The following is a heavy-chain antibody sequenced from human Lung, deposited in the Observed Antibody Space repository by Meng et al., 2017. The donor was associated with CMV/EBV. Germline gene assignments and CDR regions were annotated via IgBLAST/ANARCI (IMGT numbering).Heavy chain of an antibody. V-gene: IGHV3-21*06. J-gene: IGHJ6*02. D-gene: IGHD7-27*01. CDR1: GFTFSYYS. CDR2: VSSSSSHI. Sequence: GESXKISCAASGFTFSYYSVNWVRQAPGKGLEWVSSVSSSSSHIYYSDSVRGRFTISRDNAKNSLYLQMDSLRAGDTGVYYCARPTGVDGMDVWGQGTTVTVSS. CDR3: ARPTGVDGMDV.